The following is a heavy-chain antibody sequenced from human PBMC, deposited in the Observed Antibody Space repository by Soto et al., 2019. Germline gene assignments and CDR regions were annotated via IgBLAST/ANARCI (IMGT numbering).Heavy chain of an antibody. CDR3: ARSYCDGCNCYAFAFDI. CDR2: INWNGGST. D-gene: IGHD2-15*01. Sequence: EVQLVESGGGVVRPGGSLRLSCAASGFTFDDSGMGWVRQTPGKGLEWVSGINWNGGSTAYADSVKGRFTISRDNAKNSLYLQMNSLRAEDTALYHCARSYCDGCNCYAFAFDIWGQGTMVTVSS. J-gene: IGHJ3*02. CDR1: GFTFDDSG. V-gene: IGHV3-20*01.